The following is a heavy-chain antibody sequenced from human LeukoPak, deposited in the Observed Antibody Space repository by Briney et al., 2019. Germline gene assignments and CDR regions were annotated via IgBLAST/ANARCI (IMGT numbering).Heavy chain of an antibody. CDR2: IYPGDSDT. D-gene: IGHD3-10*01. Sequence: GESLRLSCEASGYTFSNQWIGWVRQMPGKGLEWMGIIYPGDSDTRYSPSFQGQVTISVDKSVTTTYLQWHSLKASDTAMYYCARTGYHYGSGSHYAFDLWGQGTMVTVSS. CDR3: ARTGYHYGSGSHYAFDL. J-gene: IGHJ3*01. CDR1: GYTFSNQW. V-gene: IGHV5-51*01.